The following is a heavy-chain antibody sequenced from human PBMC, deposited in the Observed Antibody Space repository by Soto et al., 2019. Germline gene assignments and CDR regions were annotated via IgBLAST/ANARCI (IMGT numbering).Heavy chain of an antibody. CDR3: AKGVLSFHYGMEV. CDR2: ISSTAGRTS. D-gene: IGHD3-10*01. J-gene: IGHJ6*02. Sequence: GGPLRLACATSGFTFNTYPMTWVRQAPGKGLEWVSSISSTAGRTSSYADSVKGRFAISRDFSDNTVYLQMNNLRVDDTAVYFCAKGVLSFHYGMEVWGQGTTVTVSS. CDR1: GFTFNTYP. V-gene: IGHV3-23*01.